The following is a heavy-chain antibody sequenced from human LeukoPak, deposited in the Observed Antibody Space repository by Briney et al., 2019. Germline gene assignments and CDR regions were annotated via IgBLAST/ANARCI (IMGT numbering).Heavy chain of an antibody. CDR2: INHSGST. V-gene: IGHV4-34*01. D-gene: IGHD5-12*01. J-gene: IGHJ3*02. CDR3: ARVVAPDAFDI. Sequence: SETLSLNCAVYGGSFSGYYWIWIRQPPGKGLEWIGEINHSGSTNYNPSLKSRVTISVDTSKNQFSLKLSSVTAADTAVYYCARVVAPDAFDIWGQGTMVTVSS. CDR1: GGSFSGYY.